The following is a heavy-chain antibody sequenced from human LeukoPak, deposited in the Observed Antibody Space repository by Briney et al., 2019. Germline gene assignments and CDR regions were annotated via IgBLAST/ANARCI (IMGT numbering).Heavy chain of an antibody. D-gene: IGHD6-13*01. CDR2: ISSSGSTI. J-gene: IGHJ4*02. Sequence: GGSLRLSCAASGFTLSSYEMNWVRQAPGKGLEWVSYISSSGSTIYYADSVKGRFTISRDNAKNSLYLQMNSLRAKDTAVYYCARGRSWSYFDYWGQGTLVTVSS. CDR1: GFTLSSYE. V-gene: IGHV3-48*03. CDR3: ARGRSWSYFDY.